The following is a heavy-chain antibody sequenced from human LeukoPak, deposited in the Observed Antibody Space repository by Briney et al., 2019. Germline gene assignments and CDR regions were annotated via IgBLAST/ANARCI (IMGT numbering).Heavy chain of an antibody. CDR3: ARVCRVSISPSYMDV. Sequence: GGSLRLSCEASGFTFSTFPMHWVRQTPDKRLEWVAVISDDGRDTYYADSVKGRFTISRDNSKNTLYLQMNSLSPEDTAVVYCARVCRVSISPSYMDVWGKGTTVTVSS. CDR1: GFTFSTFP. V-gene: IGHV3-30*04. J-gene: IGHJ6*03. CDR2: ISDDGRDT. D-gene: IGHD6-6*01.